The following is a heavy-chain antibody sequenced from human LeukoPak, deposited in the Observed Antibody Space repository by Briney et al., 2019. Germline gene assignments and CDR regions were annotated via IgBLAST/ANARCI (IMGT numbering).Heavy chain of an antibody. V-gene: IGHV3-11*01. D-gene: IGHD7-27*01. CDR3: ARLKLGYWYFDL. Sequence: GGSLRLSCAASGFTFSDYYMSWIRQVPGKGLEWVLYIGLSDSTIYYADSLKGRFAISRDNAKNSLYLHMHSLRAEDTAVYYCARLKLGYWYFDLWGRGTLVTVST. CDR2: IGLSDSTI. J-gene: IGHJ2*01. CDR1: GFTFSDYY.